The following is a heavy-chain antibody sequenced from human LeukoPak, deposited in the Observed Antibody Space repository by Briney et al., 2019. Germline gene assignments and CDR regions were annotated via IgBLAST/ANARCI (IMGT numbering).Heavy chain of an antibody. CDR2: INPNSGGT. CDR3: ASSRFLEWLFAFDY. D-gene: IGHD3-3*01. V-gene: IGHV1-2*06. Sequence: ASVKVSCKASGYTFTGYYMHWVRQAPGQGLEWMGRINPNSGGTNYAQKFQGRVTMTRDTSISTAYMELSRLRSDDTAVYYCASSRFLEWLFAFDYWGQGTLVTVSS. CDR1: GYTFTGYY. J-gene: IGHJ4*02.